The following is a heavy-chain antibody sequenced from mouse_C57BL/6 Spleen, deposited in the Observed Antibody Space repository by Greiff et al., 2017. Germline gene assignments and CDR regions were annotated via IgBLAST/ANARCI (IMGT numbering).Heavy chain of an antibody. V-gene: IGHV14-2*01. D-gene: IGHD1-1*01. CDR2: IDPEDGET. Sequence: EVQLQQPGAELVKPGASVKLSCTASGFNIKDYYMHWVKQRTEQGLEWIGRIDPEDGETKYAPQFQGKATITADTSSNTAYLQLSSLTSEDTAVYYCAREAIFYGSRGYFDYWGQGTTLTVSS. CDR1: GFNIKDYY. CDR3: AREAIFYGSRGYFDY. J-gene: IGHJ2*01.